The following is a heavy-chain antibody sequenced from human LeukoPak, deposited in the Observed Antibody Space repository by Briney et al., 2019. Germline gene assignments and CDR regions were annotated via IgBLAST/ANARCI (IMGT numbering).Heavy chain of an antibody. J-gene: IGHJ3*02. CDR3: AKSNGYGLVDI. Sequence: SETLSLTCTVSGGSISTSSYYWGWVRQPPGKGLEWIGNIFYSGSTYYSPSLKSRVTISPDTSRNQFSLKLNSVTAADTAVYYCAKSNGYGLVDIGGQGTMVTVSS. V-gene: IGHV4-39*07. CDR2: IFYSGST. CDR1: GGSISTSSYY. D-gene: IGHD3-10*01.